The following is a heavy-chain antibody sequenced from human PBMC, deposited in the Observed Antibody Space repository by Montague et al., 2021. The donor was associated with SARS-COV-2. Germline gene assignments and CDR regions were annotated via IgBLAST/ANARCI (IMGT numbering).Heavy chain of an antibody. CDR2: INYSGTT. Sequence: SETLSLTCSVSGGSITDRTYYWGCIRQSPGKGLEWIGAINYSGTTYYNPSLKGRLTMSLDTSKNQFSLRLSSVTAADTAIYYCARAYCGGDCNYLYIWFDSWGQGATVTVSS. CDR1: GGSITDRTYY. CDR3: ARAYCGGDCNYLYIWFDS. J-gene: IGHJ5*01. D-gene: IGHD2-21*01. V-gene: IGHV4-39*07.